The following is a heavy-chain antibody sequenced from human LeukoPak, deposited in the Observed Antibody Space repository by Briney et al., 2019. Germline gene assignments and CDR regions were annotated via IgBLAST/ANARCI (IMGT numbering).Heavy chain of an antibody. J-gene: IGHJ4*02. Sequence: ASVKVSCKASGYTFTGYYMHWVRQAPGQGLEWMGWINPNSGGTNYAQKFQGRVTMTRDTSISTAYMELSRLRSDDTAVYYCARDLIYYDSSGYYQNDYWGRGTLVTVSS. D-gene: IGHD3-22*01. CDR1: GYTFTGYY. CDR2: INPNSGGT. V-gene: IGHV1-2*02. CDR3: ARDLIYYDSSGYYQNDY.